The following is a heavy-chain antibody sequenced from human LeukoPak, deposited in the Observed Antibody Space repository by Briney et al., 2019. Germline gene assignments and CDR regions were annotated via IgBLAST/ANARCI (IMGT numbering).Heavy chain of an antibody. V-gene: IGHV4-34*01. D-gene: IGHD3-9*01. CDR3: AIRKYYDILTGYRKIPTSGFDP. Sequence: PSETLSLTCAVYGGSFSYYYWSWIHQPPGKTLEWIGEINHSGSTNYNPSLKSRVTISVDTSKNQFSLKLSSVTAADTAVYYCAIRKYYDILTGYRKIPTSGFDPWGQGTLVTVSS. J-gene: IGHJ5*02. CDR2: INHSGST. CDR1: GGSFSYYY.